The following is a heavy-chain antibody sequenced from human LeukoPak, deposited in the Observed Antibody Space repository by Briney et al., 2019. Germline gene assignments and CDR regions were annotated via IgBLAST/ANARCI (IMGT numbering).Heavy chain of an antibody. J-gene: IGHJ4*02. CDR3: ARAGQSDY. CDR2: ISGGSRTI. V-gene: IGHV3-11*01. Sequence: KSGGSLRLSCAASGFTFSDYYMNWIRQAPGKGLEWVSFISGGSRTINYADSVKGRFTTSRDNAKNSLYLQVNSLRAEDTAVYYCARAGQSDYWGQGTLVTVSS. CDR1: GFTFSDYY.